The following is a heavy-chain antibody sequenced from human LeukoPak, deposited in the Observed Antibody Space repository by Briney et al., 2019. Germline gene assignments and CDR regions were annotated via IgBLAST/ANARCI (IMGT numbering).Heavy chain of an antibody. Sequence: SQTLSLTCAISGDSVSTNSATWNWIRQSPSRGLEWLGRTYYRSKWYNDYAVSVKSRITINPDTSKSQFSLQLNSVTPEDTAVYYCARDQGLGRYAFDIWGQGTMVTVSS. D-gene: IGHD7-27*01. J-gene: IGHJ3*02. V-gene: IGHV6-1*01. CDR2: TYYRSKWYN. CDR3: ARDQGLGRYAFDI. CDR1: GDSVSTNSAT.